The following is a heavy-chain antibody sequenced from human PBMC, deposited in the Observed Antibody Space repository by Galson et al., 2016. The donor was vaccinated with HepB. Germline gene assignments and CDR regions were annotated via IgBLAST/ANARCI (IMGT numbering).Heavy chain of an antibody. CDR2: IYPGDSET. Sequence: QSGAEVKKPGESLKISCKTTGYTFTNYWIGWVRHMPGKGLEWMGIIYPGDSETRYSPSFQGQVTISADKSISTAYLQWHSLKASDTALYYCARLESPLDYWGQGTLVTVSS. CDR3: ARLESPLDY. CDR1: GYTFTNYW. V-gene: IGHV5-51*01. J-gene: IGHJ4*02.